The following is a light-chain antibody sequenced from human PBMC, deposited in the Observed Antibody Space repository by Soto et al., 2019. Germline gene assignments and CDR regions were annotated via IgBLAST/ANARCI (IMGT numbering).Light chain of an antibody. CDR3: QQYGNLIT. V-gene: IGKV3-11*01. CDR2: GAS. Sequence: EIVLTQSPATLSSSPGDRTTLSCRASQTVFTALAWYQKKPGQAPRLLIYGASNRASGIPARFSGSGSGTDFTLTISSVEPEDSALYYCQQYGNLITFGQGTRLELK. CDR1: QTVFTA. J-gene: IGKJ5*01.